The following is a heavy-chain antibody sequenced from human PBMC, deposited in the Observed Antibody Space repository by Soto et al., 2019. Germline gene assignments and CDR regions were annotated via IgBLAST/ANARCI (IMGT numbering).Heavy chain of an antibody. V-gene: IGHV3-48*03. Sequence: AXGSLRLSCAAAGFSFSSYEINYVRQAPGKGLEWVSYISSSGTTIYYAGSVKGRFTISRDNAKNSLYLQMNSLRAEDTAVYYCASMIFGVVNDYSYYGMDVWGQGTTVTVSS. CDR1: GFSFSSYE. CDR3: ASMIFGVVNDYSYYGMDV. J-gene: IGHJ6*02. D-gene: IGHD3-3*01. CDR2: ISSSGTTI.